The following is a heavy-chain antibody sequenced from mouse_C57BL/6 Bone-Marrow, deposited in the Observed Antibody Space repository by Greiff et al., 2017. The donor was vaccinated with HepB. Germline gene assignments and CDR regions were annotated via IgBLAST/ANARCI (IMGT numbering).Heavy chain of an antibody. Sequence: QVQLQQPGAELVRPGSSVKLSCKASGYTFTSYWMHWVKQRPIQGLEWIGNIDPSDSETHYNQKFKDKATLTVDKSSSTAYMQLSSLTSEASAVYYCARRSGYPLDYWGQGTTLTVSS. D-gene: IGHD2-2*01. CDR1: GYTFTSYW. V-gene: IGHV1-52*01. CDR3: ARRSGYPLDY. CDR2: IDPSDSET. J-gene: IGHJ2*01.